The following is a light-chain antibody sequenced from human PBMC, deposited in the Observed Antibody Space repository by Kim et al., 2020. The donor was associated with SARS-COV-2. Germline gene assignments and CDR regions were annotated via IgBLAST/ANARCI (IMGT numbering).Light chain of an antibody. Sequence: QSINISCTGNSSDVGGYNYVSWYQQHPGKAPKLMIYDVSNRPSGVSNRFSGSKSGNTASLTISGLQAEDEADYYCSSYTSSSTLVVFGGGTQLTVL. CDR3: SSYTSSSTLVV. J-gene: IGLJ2*01. CDR2: DVS. V-gene: IGLV2-14*03. CDR1: SSDVGGYNY.